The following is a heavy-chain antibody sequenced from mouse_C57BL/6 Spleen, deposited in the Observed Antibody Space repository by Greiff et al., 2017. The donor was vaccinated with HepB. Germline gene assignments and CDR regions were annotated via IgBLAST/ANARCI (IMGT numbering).Heavy chain of an antibody. CDR3: ARWGLGRGFAY. CDR2: IYPGDGDT. CDR1: GYAFSSYW. D-gene: IGHD4-1*01. Sequence: VKLMESGAELVKPGASVKISCKASGYAFSSYWMNWVKQRPGKGLEWIGQIYPGDGDTNYNGKFKGKATLTADKSSSTAYMQLSSLTSEDSAVYFCARWGLGRGFAYWGQGTLVTVSA. V-gene: IGHV1-80*01. J-gene: IGHJ3*01.